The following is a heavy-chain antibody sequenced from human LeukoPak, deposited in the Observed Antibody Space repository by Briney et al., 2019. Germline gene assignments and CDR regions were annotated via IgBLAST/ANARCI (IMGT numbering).Heavy chain of an antibody. D-gene: IGHD3-10*02. CDR3: AKYVNGYFDY. CDR1: GFTFRSYG. CDR2: ISDSGGAT. V-gene: IGHV3-23*01. Sequence: GKSLRLSCAASGFTFRSYGMHWVRQAPGKGLEWVSSISDSGGATYYADSAKGRFTISRDNSKNTLNLQVNSLRDEDTAVYYCAKYVNGYFDYWGQGTLVTVSS. J-gene: IGHJ4*02.